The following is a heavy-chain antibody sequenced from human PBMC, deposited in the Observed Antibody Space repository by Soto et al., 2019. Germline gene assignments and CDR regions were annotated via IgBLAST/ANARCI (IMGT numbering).Heavy chain of an antibody. CDR1: GGTFSSYT. Sequence: ASVKVSCKASGGTFSSYTISWVRQAPGQGLEWMGRIIPILGIANYAQKFQGRVTITADKSTSTAYMELSSLRSEDTAVYYCAREPPNYYDSSGYLSAEYFQHWGQGTLVTVSS. V-gene: IGHV1-69*04. J-gene: IGHJ1*01. D-gene: IGHD3-22*01. CDR3: AREPPNYYDSSGYLSAEYFQH. CDR2: IIPILGIA.